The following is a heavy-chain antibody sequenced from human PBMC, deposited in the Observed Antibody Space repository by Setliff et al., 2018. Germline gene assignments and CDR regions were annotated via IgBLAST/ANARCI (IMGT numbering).Heavy chain of an antibody. CDR1: GYTFTSYD. Sequence: ASVKVSCKASGYTFTSYDINWVRQATGQGLEWMGWINAGNGNTKYSQKFQGRVTITRDTSANTAYMELSSLRSEDTAVYYCARDTYIGDFWSGYYIQGQFDPWGQGTLVTVS. J-gene: IGHJ5*02. CDR3: ARDTYIGDFWSGYYIQGQFDP. CDR2: INAGNGNT. D-gene: IGHD3-3*01. V-gene: IGHV1-3*01.